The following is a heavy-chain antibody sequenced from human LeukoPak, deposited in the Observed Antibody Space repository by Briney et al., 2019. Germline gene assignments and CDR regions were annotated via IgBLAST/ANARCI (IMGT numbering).Heavy chain of an antibody. CDR3: ARDNTYMFDY. V-gene: IGHV3-7*01. CDR2: VKPDGSDK. Sequence: GGSLRLSCAASTFTFSDYWMSWVRQAPGKVPEWVANVKPDGSDKNYVDSVKGRFTISRDNAKNSLYLQMSSLRAEDTAVYYCARDNTYMFDYWGQGTQVTVSS. CDR1: TFTFSDYW. J-gene: IGHJ4*02. D-gene: IGHD2-2*02.